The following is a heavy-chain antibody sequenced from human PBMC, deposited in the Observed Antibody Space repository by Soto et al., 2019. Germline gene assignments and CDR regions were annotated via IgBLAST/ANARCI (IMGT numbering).Heavy chain of an antibody. D-gene: IGHD2-8*01. CDR2: INPKSGGT. CDR1: GYSFTDYH. J-gene: IGHJ6*02. Sequence: ASVKVSCKASGYSFTDYHIHWVRQAPGQGLEWLGRINPKSGGTSTAQKFQGWVTMTTDTSISTASMELTRLTSDDTAIYYCARGDSTDCSNGVCSFFYNHDMDVWGQGTTVTSP. CDR3: ARGDSTDCSNGVCSFFYNHDMDV. V-gene: IGHV1-2*04.